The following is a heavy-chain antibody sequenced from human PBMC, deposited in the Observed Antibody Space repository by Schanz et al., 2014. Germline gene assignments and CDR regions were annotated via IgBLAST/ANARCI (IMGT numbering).Heavy chain of an antibody. Sequence: QVQLQESGPGLVKPSETLSLTCTVSGGSISSYYWSWIRQPPGKGLEWIGHRDSSGSTKYNPSLKSRVTISIDTSKNQISLRLRSATEADTAVYYCARDGLGADYWGQGTLVTVSA. CDR1: GGSISSYY. CDR3: ARDGLGADY. V-gene: IGHV4-59*01. J-gene: IGHJ4*02. CDR2: RDSSGST.